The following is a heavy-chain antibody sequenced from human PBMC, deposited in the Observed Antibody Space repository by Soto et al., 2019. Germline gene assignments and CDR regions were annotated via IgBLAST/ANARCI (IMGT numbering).Heavy chain of an antibody. CDR1: GGSISSSSYY. CDR3: ARRGSSSWYGY. D-gene: IGHD6-13*01. J-gene: IGHJ4*02. V-gene: IGHV4-39*01. CDR2: IYYSGST. Sequence: QLQLQESGPGLVKPSETLSLTCTVSGGSISSSSYYWGWIRQPPGKGLEWIGSIYYSGSTYYNPSLTCRVTISVDTSKNQFSLKLSSVTAADTAVYYCARRGSSSWYGYWGQGTLVTVSS.